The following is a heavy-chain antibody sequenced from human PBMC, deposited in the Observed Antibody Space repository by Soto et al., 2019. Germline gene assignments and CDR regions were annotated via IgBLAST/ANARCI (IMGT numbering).Heavy chain of an antibody. CDR1: GGSFSTNY. CDR3: GTDSAGRGPVDP. V-gene: IGHV4-59*13. CDR2: TYYTGST. D-gene: IGHD3-10*01. J-gene: IGHJ5*02. Sequence: QVQLQESGPRLVRPSGTLSLTCTISGGSFSTNYWSWIRQAPGKGLEWVGYTYYTGSTKYNPSLKSRATSSVDTSKNQFSLTLYSATAAETAGYYCGTDSAGRGPVDPWGPGILVTVSS.